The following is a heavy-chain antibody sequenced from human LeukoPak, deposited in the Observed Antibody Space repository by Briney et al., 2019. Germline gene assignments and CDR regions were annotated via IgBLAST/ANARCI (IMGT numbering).Heavy chain of an antibody. CDR3: ATVFGGVSPHFDY. V-gene: IGHV1-69-2*01. Sequence: ASVKVSCKASGGTFSSYAISWVRQAPGKGLEWMGLVDPEDGETIYAEKFQGRVTITADTSTDTAYMELSSLRSEDTAVYYCATVFGGVSPHFDYWGQGTLVTVSS. CDR1: GGTFSSYA. J-gene: IGHJ4*02. D-gene: IGHD3-16*01. CDR2: VDPEDGET.